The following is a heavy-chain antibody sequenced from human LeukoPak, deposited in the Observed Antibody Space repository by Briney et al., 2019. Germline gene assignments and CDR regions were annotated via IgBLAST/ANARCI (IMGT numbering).Heavy chain of an antibody. V-gene: IGHV3-11*01. CDR1: GFTFNDYY. CDR2: INIGGTNT. CDR3: ATDGAGFDT. J-gene: IGHJ5*02. Sequence: PGGSLRLSCAASGFTFNDYYMSCIRQAPGKGLEWLSYINIGGTNTHNADSVKGRFTISRDNAKKSLYLEMNNLRAEDTAVYYCATDGAGFDTWGQGVLVTVSS.